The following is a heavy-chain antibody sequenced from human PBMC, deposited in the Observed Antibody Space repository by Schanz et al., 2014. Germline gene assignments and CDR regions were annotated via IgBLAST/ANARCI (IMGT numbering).Heavy chain of an antibody. CDR3: VRERTNYGGNSYYFDH. CDR2: ISSRSSHI. J-gene: IGHJ4*02. V-gene: IGHV3-21*02. Sequence: EVQLVESGGGLVKPGGSLRLSCGVSGFTASSHSMNWVRQAPGKGLEWVSSISSRSSHIYYADSVKGRFTVSRDNAKNSVYLQMNGLRVDDTAVYYWVRERTNYGGNSYYFDHWGQGTLVTVSS. D-gene: IGHD2-21*02. CDR1: GFTASSHS.